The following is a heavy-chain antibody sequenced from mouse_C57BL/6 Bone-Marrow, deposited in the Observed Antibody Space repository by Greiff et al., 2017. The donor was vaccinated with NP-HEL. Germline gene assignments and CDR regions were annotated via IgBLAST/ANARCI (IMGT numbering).Heavy chain of an antibody. Sequence: VQLQQSGAELARPGASVKLSCKASGYTFTSYGISWVKQRTGQGLEWIGEIYPRSGNTYYNEKFKGKATLTADKSSSTAYMELRSLTSEDSAVYFCARTITTVRYYAMDYWGQGTSVTVSS. CDR1: GYTFTSYG. CDR2: IYPRSGNT. V-gene: IGHV1-81*01. J-gene: IGHJ4*01. CDR3: ARTITTVRYYAMDY. D-gene: IGHD1-1*01.